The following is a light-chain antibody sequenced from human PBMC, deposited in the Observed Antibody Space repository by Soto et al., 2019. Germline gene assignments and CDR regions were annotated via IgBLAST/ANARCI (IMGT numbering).Light chain of an antibody. CDR2: ATS. CDR3: QQYDHWLPA. Sequence: ETVMTQSPATLPVSPGERATLSCRSSQSVRGHLAWYQQKPGQIPRLLIYATSTRATGTPARFSGTGSETEYTLTISSLQSEDFAVYYCQQYDHWLPAFGQGTKVEIK. J-gene: IGKJ1*01. CDR1: QSVRGH. V-gene: IGKV3-15*01.